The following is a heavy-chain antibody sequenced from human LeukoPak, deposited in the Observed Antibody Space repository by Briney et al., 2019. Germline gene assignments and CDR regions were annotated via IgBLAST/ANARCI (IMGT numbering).Heavy chain of an antibody. J-gene: IGHJ4*02. CDR3: AKDGVYNCALGSFDY. V-gene: IGHV3-23*01. CDR2: ISGSGGST. Sequence: GGSLRLSCAASGFTFSSYAMIWVRQAPGKGLEWVSTISGSGGSTYYADSVKGRFTISRDNSRNTLYLQMNSLRAEDTAVYYCAKDGVYNCALGSFDYWGQGTLVTVSS. D-gene: IGHD1-1*01. CDR1: GFTFSSYA.